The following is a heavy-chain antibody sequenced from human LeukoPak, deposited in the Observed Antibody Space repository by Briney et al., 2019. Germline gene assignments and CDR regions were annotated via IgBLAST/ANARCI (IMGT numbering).Heavy chain of an antibody. CDR2: ISGSGGST. CDR3: AKDPNFYYCMDV. J-gene: IGHJ6*03. V-gene: IGHV3-23*01. Sequence: GGSLRLSCAASGFTFSSYAMSWVRQAPGKGLEWVSAISGSGGSTSYTDSVKGRCTISRDNSKNTLHLQMNSLRPEDTAVYYCAKDPNFYYCMDVWGKGTTVTISS. CDR1: GFTFSSYA.